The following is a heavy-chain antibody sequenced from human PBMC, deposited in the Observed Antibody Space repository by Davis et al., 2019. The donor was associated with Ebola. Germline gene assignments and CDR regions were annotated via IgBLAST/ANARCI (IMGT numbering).Heavy chain of an antibody. CDR1: GGSISSSSYY. CDR3: ARTTRGSGWFLDD. Sequence: SETLSLTCTVSGGSISSSSYYWGWIRQSPGKGLEWIGEIIDSGNANYNPSLKSRVTVSVDTSKNQFSLMMRSLTAADTAVYYCARTTRGSGWFLDDWGRGTLVTVSS. D-gene: IGHD6-19*01. V-gene: IGHV4-39*07. J-gene: IGHJ4*02. CDR2: IIDSGNA.